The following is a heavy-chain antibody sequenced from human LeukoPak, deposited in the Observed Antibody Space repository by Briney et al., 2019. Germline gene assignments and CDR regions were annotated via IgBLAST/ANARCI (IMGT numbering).Heavy chain of an antibody. D-gene: IGHD1-26*01. Sequence: SETLPLTCAVSGYSISSGYYWGWIRQPPGKGLEWIGSIYHSGSTYYNPSLKSRVTISVDTSKNQFSLKLSSVTAADTAVYYCARLMRYSGRYFDYWGQGTLVTVSS. CDR1: GYSISSGYY. CDR3: ARLMRYSGRYFDY. J-gene: IGHJ4*02. V-gene: IGHV4-38-2*01. CDR2: IYHSGST.